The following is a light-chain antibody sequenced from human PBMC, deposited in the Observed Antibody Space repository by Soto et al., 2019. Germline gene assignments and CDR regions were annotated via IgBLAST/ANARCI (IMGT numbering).Light chain of an antibody. CDR2: WAS. V-gene: IGKV4-1*01. J-gene: IGKJ1*01. Sequence: DIVMTQSPDSLAVSLGERATINCKSSQNIFYSSNNKNYLAWYQQKPGQPPKLLIYWASTRESGVPDRFSGSGSGTDFTLTISSLQAEDVAIYYCQQYDSSPTWTFGQGTKVEIK. CDR1: QNIFYSSNNKNY. CDR3: QQYDSSPTWT.